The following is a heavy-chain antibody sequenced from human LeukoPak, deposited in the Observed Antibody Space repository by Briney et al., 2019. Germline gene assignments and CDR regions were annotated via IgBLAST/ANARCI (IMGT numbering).Heavy chain of an antibody. CDR2: IYYSGST. Sequence: PSETLSLTCTVSGGSVSSGSYYWSWIRQPPGKGLEWIGYIYYSGSTNYNPSLKSRVTISVDTSKNQFSLKLSSVTAADTAVYYCARDRLGNEQYYFDYWGQGTLVTVSS. D-gene: IGHD6-19*01. CDR1: GGSVSSGSYY. J-gene: IGHJ4*02. CDR3: ARDRLGNEQYYFDY. V-gene: IGHV4-61*01.